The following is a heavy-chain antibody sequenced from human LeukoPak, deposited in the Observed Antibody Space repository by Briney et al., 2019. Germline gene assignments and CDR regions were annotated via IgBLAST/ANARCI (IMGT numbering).Heavy chain of an antibody. CDR2: INPNSGGT. CDR1: GYTFTGYY. J-gene: IGHJ5*02. Sequence: ASVKVSCKASGYTFTGYYMHWVRQAPGQGLEWMGWINPNSGGTNYAQKFQGRVTMTRDTSISTAYMELSRLRSDDTAVYYCARIGSEYSGSSGSWFDPWGQGTLVTVSS. CDR3: ARIGSEYSGSSGSWFDP. D-gene: IGHD6-6*01. V-gene: IGHV1-2*02.